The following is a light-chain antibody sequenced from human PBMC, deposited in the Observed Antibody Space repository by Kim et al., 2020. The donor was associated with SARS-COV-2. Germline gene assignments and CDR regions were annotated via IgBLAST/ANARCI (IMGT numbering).Light chain of an antibody. Sequence: RITCQGDSLRSYYASWYQQKPGQAPVLVIYGKNNRPSGIPDRFSGSSSGNTASLTITGAQAEDEADYYCNSRDSSGNHLVFGTGTKVTVL. J-gene: IGLJ1*01. CDR1: SLRSYY. V-gene: IGLV3-19*01. CDR3: NSRDSSGNHLV. CDR2: GKN.